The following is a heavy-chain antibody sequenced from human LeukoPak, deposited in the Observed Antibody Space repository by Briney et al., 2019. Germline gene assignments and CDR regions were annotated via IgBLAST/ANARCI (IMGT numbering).Heavy chain of an antibody. CDR3: AREGSGDRSGSFDY. CDR1: GYTFTSYY. V-gene: IGHV1-46*01. Sequence: ASVKVSRKASGYTFTSYYMHWVRQAPGQGLEWMGIINPSGGSTSYAQKFQGRVNMTRDMSTSTVYMELSSLRSEDTAVYYCAREGSGDRSGSFDYWGQGTLVTVSS. CDR2: INPSGGST. J-gene: IGHJ4*02. D-gene: IGHD3-22*01.